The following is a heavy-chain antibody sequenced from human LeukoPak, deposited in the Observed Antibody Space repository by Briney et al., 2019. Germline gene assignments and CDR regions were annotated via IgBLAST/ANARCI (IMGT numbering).Heavy chain of an antibody. D-gene: IGHD6-13*01. Sequence: PSETLSLTCTVSGGSISSYYWSWIRQPAGTGLEWIGRIYTSGSTNYNPPLKSRVTMSVDASKNQFSQKLSSVTAADTAVYYCARDKISSSSPPNWFDPWGQGTLVTVSS. CDR3: ARDKISSSSPPNWFDP. CDR2: IYTSGST. CDR1: GGSISSYY. V-gene: IGHV4-4*07. J-gene: IGHJ5*02.